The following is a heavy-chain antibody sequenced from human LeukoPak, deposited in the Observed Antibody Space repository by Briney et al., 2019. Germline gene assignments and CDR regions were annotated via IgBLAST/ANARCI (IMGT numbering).Heavy chain of an antibody. J-gene: IGHJ3*02. CDR2: ISSNGGST. D-gene: IGHD5-24*01. CDR3: ASSRWLPKGDDAFDI. CDR1: GFTFSSYA. Sequence: GSLRLSCAASGFTFSSYAMHWVRQAPGKGLEYVSAISSNGGSTYYANSVKGRFTISRDNSKNTLYLQMGSLRAEDMAVYYCASSRWLPKGDDAFDIWGQGTMVTVSS. V-gene: IGHV3-64*01.